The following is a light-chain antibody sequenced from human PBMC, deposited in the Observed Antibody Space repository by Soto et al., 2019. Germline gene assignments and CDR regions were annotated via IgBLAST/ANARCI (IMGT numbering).Light chain of an antibody. V-gene: IGLV2-14*03. CDR2: DVT. CDR3: SSYSSSTTHVV. Sequence: QSALTQPASVSGSPGRSVTISCTGTSSDVGDFNYVSRYQHLPGRAPKLIIYDVTNRPSGISYRFSASKSGRTASLTISGLQAEDEAYYYCSSYSSSTTHVVFGGGTKVTVL. CDR1: SSDVGDFNY. J-gene: IGLJ2*01.